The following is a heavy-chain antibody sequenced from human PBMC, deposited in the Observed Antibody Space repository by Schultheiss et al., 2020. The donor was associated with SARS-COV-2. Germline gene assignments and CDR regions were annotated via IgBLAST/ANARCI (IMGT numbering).Heavy chain of an antibody. CDR3: ARGPPGLKWELLPYYFDY. J-gene: IGHJ4*02. CDR2: IWYDGSNK. Sequence: GGSLRLSCAASGFTFSSYGMHWVRQAPGKGLEWVAVIWYDGSNKYYADSVKGRFTISRDNSKNTLYLQMNSLRAEDTAVYYCARGPPGLKWELLPYYFDYWGQGTLVTVSS. CDR1: GFTFSSYG. V-gene: IGHV3-33*01. D-gene: IGHD1-26*01.